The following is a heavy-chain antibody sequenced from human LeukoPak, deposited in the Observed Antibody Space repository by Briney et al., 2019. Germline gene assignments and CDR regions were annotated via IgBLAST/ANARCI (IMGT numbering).Heavy chain of an antibody. V-gene: IGHV3-7*03. J-gene: IGHJ4*02. CDR2: IKEDGSQK. CDR1: GFTLSSYS. Sequence: GGSLRLSCAASGFTLSSYSMNWVRQAPGKGLEWVANIKEDGSQKYYVDSVKGRFTISRDNAKNSLFLQTNSLRVDDTAVYYCARDSGWFRFDYWGQGTLVTVSS. CDR3: ARDSGWFRFDY. D-gene: IGHD6-19*01.